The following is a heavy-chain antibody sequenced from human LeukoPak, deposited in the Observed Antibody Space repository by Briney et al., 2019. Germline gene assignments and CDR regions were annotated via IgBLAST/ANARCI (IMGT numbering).Heavy chain of an antibody. V-gene: IGHV3-23*01. Sequence: GGSLRLSCAASGFTFCSYAMSWVRQAPGKGLEWVSAISGSGGSTYYADSVKGRFTISRDNSKNTLCLQMNSLRAEDTAVYYCAKEKRGCSSTSCYNGMDVWGQGTTVTVSS. CDR1: GFTFCSYA. CDR2: ISGSGGST. J-gene: IGHJ6*02. CDR3: AKEKRGCSSTSCYNGMDV. D-gene: IGHD2-2*02.